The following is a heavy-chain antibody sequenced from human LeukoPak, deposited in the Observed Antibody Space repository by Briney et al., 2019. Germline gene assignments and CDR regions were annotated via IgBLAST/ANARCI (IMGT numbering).Heavy chain of an antibody. CDR1: GGSISSGSYY. V-gene: IGHV4-61*02. J-gene: IGHJ4*02. CDR2: IYTSGST. D-gene: IGHD2-2*01. CDR3: ARESAVPAAPVFDY. Sequence: SQTLSLTCTVSGGSISSGSYYWSWIRQPAGKGLEWIGRIYTSGSTNYNPSLKSRVTISVDTSKNQFSLKLSSVTAADTAVYYCARESAVPAAPVFDYWGQGTLVTVSS.